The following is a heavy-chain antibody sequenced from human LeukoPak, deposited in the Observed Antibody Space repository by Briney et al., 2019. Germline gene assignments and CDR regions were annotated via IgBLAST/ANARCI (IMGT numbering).Heavy chain of an antibody. V-gene: IGHV3-9*01. J-gene: IGHJ4*02. Sequence: GRSLRLSCAASGFTFDDYAMHWVRQAPGKGRGGVSGISWNSGSIGYADSVQGRFTISRDNAKNSLYLQMNSLRAEDTALYYCAKDGTLGATNTHFDYWGQGTLVTVSS. CDR1: GFTFDDYA. CDR3: AKDGTLGATNTHFDY. CDR2: ISWNSGSI. D-gene: IGHD1-26*01.